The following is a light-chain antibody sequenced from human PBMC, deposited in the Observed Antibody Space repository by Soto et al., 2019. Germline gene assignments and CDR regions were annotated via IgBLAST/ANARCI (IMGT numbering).Light chain of an antibody. J-gene: IGKJ2*01. CDR3: QQYNSYPYT. CDR1: QSISSW. CDR2: KTS. Sequence: DIQMTQSPSTLSASVGDRVTITCRASQSISSWLAWYQQKPGKAPNLLIYKTSTLESGVPSRFSGSGSGTEFTVTISSLQPDDFATYYCQQYNSYPYTFGQGTKLEIK. V-gene: IGKV1-5*03.